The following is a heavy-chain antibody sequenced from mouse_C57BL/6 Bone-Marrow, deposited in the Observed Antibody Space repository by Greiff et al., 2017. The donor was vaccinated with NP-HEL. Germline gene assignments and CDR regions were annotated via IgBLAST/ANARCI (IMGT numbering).Heavy chain of an antibody. CDR1: GFTFSDYG. V-gene: IGHV5-17*01. J-gene: IGHJ3*01. CDR2: ISSGSSTI. Sequence: EVQLVESGGGLVKPGGSLKLSCAASGFTFSDYGMHWVRQAPEKGLEWVAYISSGSSTIYYADTVKGRFTISRDNAKNTLFLQMNSLRSEDTAMYYCARAAYYSNYDWFAYWGQGTLVTVSA. CDR3: ARAAYYSNYDWFAY. D-gene: IGHD2-5*01.